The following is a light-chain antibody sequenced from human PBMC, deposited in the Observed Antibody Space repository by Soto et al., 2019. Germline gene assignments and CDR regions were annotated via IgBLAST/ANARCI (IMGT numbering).Light chain of an antibody. J-gene: IGKJ1*01. CDR1: QSIGNS. Sequence: EIVLTQSPATMSLSPGDRATLSCRASQSIGNSLAWYQQKPGQAPRLLIFDASSRASGIPARFSGSGSGKDFTLTISSPEPEDFAVYFCQQGTFGQGTKVDIK. V-gene: IGKV3-11*01. CDR2: DAS. CDR3: QQGT.